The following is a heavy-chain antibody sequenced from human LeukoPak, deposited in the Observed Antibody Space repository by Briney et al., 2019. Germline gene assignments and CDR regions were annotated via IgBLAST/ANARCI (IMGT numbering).Heavy chain of an antibody. CDR3: ASGGDSS. D-gene: IGHD5-18*01. V-gene: IGHV3-30-3*01. CDR2: ISYDGSNK. J-gene: IGHJ5*02. CDR1: GFTFSSYA. Sequence: GRSLRLSCAASGFTFSSYAMHWVRQAPGKGLEWVAVISYDGSNKYYADSVKGRFTISRDNSKNTLYLQMNSLRAEDTAVYYCASGGDSSWGQGPLVTVSS.